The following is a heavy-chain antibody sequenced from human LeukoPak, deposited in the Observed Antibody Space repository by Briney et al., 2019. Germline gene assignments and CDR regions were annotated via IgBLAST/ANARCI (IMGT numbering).Heavy chain of an antibody. J-gene: IGHJ5*02. V-gene: IGHV4-59*01. Sequence: SETLSLTCTVSGGSISSYYWSWIRQPPGKGLEWIGYIYYSGSTNYNPSLKSRVTISVDTSKNQFSLKLSSVTAADTAVYYCARGVLPLREINCSGGSCYSGRWFDPWGQGTLVTVS. CDR1: GGSISSYY. CDR3: ARGVLPLREINCSGGSCYSGRWFDP. D-gene: IGHD2-15*01. CDR2: IYYSGST.